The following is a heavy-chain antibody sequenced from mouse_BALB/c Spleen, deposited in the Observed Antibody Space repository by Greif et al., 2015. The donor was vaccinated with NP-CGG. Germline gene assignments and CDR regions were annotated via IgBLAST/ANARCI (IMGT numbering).Heavy chain of an antibody. Sequence: EVQLQQSGPELVKPGASVKMSCKAPGYTFTSYVMHWVKQKPGQGLEWIGYINPYNDGTKYNEKFKGKATLTSDKSSSTAYMELSSLTSEDSEVYYCARSTTVVAPYYAMDYWGQGTSVTVSS. CDR3: ARSTTVVAPYYAMDY. D-gene: IGHD1-1*01. J-gene: IGHJ4*01. CDR1: GYTFTSYV. V-gene: IGHV1-14*01. CDR2: INPYNDGT.